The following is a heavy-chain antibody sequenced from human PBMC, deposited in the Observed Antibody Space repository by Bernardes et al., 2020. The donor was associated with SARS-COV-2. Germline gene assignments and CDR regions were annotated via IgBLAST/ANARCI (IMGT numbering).Heavy chain of an antibody. CDR1: DYTFTNYW. Sequence: GESLKISCKGSDYTFTNYWIGWVRQMPGKGLEWMGIIYPGYSDTKYSPSFQGRVTISADKSVNTAYLQWSSLKASDTAIYYCARRRYGDFGVDVWGQGTTVTV. CDR3: ARRRYGDFGVDV. D-gene: IGHD4-17*01. J-gene: IGHJ6*02. V-gene: IGHV5-51*01. CDR2: IYPGYSDT.